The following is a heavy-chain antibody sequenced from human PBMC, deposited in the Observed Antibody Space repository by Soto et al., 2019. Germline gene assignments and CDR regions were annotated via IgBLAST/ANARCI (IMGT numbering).Heavy chain of an antibody. Sequence: VQLVEAGGGLVQPGGSLRLSCAASGFTFSAHYMDWVRQAPGKGLEWVGRIRNKATSYTTEYAASVQGRFTVSRDDTTNSLYLQMNSLKTADAAISYCVASWCDYRDFDYWGQGPLVTVSS. CDR1: GFTFSAHY. CDR3: VASWCDYRDFDY. J-gene: IGHJ4*02. CDR2: IRNKATSYTT. D-gene: IGHD4-17*01. V-gene: IGHV3-72*01.